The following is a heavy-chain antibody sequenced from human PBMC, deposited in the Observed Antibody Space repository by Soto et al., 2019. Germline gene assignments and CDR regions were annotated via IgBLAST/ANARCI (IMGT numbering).Heavy chain of an antibody. J-gene: IGHJ4*02. V-gene: IGHV1-18*01. CDR1: GYRFPSYG. CDR2: VNPDNHNT. D-gene: IGHD3-16*01. Sequence: ASVKVSCKVSGYRFPSYGINWVRQAPGQGLEWVGWVNPDNHNTNYAQNFQHRVSLTTDTSTNTAFLELRGLRSDDTAVYYCARVRFGDPFDYWGQGTLVTVSS. CDR3: ARVRFGDPFDY.